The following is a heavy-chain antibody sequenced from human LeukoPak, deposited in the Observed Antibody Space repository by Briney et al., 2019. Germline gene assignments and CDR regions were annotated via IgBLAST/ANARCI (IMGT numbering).Heavy chain of an antibody. D-gene: IGHD4-23*01. CDR3: ARDYSVVTSAEYYFDY. CDR1: GFTFRTYW. CDR2: INEDGSIT. Sequence: GGSLRLSCAVSGFTFRTYWMHWVRQVPGEGLVWVSRINEDGSITNYADSVKGRFSISRDNAKNTLYLQMNSLRAEDTAVYYCARDYSVVTSAEYYFDYWGQETLVTVSS. V-gene: IGHV3-74*01. J-gene: IGHJ4*02.